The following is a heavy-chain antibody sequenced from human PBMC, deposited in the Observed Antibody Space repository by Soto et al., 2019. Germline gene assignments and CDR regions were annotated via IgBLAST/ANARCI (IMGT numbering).Heavy chain of an antibody. CDR3: VKGRSRSWYDWFDP. J-gene: IGHJ5*02. V-gene: IGHV3-64D*06. CDR2: ISSNGSST. Sequence: PWGSLSVSCSSSVFTFSIYAMHWVRQAPGKGLEYVSAISSNGSSTYYADSVKGRFTISRDNSKNTLYLQMSKLRAEETAVYYCVKGRSRSWYDWFDPWGQGTMVTVSS. D-gene: IGHD6-13*01. CDR1: VFTFSIYA.